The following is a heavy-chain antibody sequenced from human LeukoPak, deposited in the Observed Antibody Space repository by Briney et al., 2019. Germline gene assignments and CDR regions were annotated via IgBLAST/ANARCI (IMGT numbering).Heavy chain of an antibody. D-gene: IGHD3-3*01. CDR1: GGSISSYY. V-gene: IGHV4-4*07. CDR2: IYTSGST. J-gene: IGHJ5*02. CDR3: ARDGTYYDFWGGYDWFDP. Sequence: PSETLSLTCTVSGGSISSYYWSWIRQPAGKGLEWIGRIYTSGSTNYNPSLKSRVTMSVDTSKNQFSLKLSSVTAADTAVYYCARDGTYYDFWGGYDWFDPWGQGTLVTVSS.